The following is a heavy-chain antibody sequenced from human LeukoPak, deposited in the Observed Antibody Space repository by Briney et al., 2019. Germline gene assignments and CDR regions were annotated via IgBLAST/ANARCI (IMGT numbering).Heavy chain of an antibody. J-gene: IGHJ4*02. CDR3: AKDVTLQDSGYDPRTHPENDY. CDR2: ISYDGSNK. Sequence: GGSLRLSCAASGFTFSSYGMHWVRQAPGKGLEWVAVISYDGSNKYYADSVKGRFTISRDNSKNTLYLQMNSLRAEDTAVYYCAKDVTLQDSGYDPRTHPENDYWGQGTLVTVSS. V-gene: IGHV3-30*18. D-gene: IGHD5-12*01. CDR1: GFTFSSYG.